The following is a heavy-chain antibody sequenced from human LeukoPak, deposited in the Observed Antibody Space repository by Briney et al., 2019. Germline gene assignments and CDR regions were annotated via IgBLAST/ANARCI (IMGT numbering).Heavy chain of an antibody. V-gene: IGHV3-23*01. Sequence: PGGSLRLSCAASGFTFSSYAMSWVRQAPEKGLEWVSSITGSGGNTYHADSVKGRFTISRDNSKNTLYLQMNSLRAEDTAVYYCARELSASPAAGSPFDYWGQGTLVTVSS. CDR2: ITGSGGNT. D-gene: IGHD6-13*01. CDR3: ARELSASPAAGSPFDY. J-gene: IGHJ4*02. CDR1: GFTFSSYA.